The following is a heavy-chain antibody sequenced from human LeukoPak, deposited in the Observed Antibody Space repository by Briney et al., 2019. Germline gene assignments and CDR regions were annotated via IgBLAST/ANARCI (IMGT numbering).Heavy chain of an antibody. CDR2: IYHSGST. CDR1: GYSISSGYY. V-gene: IGHV4-38-2*02. Sequence: SETLSLTCTVSGYSISSGYYWGWIRQPPGKGLEWIGSIYHSGSTYYNPSLKSRVTISVGTSKNQFSLKLSSVTAAVTAVYYCARQTRYFDYWGQGTLVTVSS. J-gene: IGHJ4*02. CDR3: ARQTRYFDY.